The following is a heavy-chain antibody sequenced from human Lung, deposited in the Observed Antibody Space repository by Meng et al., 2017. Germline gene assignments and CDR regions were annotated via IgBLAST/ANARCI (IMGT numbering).Heavy chain of an antibody. V-gene: IGHV4-34*01. Sequence: QVQLQQWGAGLLKPSETLSLTCALYGGSLSGCYESWIRQPPGKGLEWIGEINHSGSTNYNPSLKSRVTISVDTSKNHFSLKLNSVTAADTAVFYCARGEREPDYWGQGTLVTVSS. CDR1: GGSLSGCY. D-gene: IGHD1-14*01. CDR2: INHSGST. CDR3: ARGEREPDY. J-gene: IGHJ4*02.